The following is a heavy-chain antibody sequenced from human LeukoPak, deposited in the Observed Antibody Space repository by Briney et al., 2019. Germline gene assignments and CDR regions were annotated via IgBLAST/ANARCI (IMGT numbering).Heavy chain of an antibody. D-gene: IGHD2-15*01. CDR2: IYHSGRT. CDR1: GGPISSRQW. CDR3: ARHRGYCSYYYYMDV. J-gene: IGHJ6*03. Sequence: SETLSLTCAVSGGPISSRQWWSWLRQPPGKGLEWIGEIYHSGRTNYNPSLKSQVTISVDKSKNQFSLKLSSVTAADTAVYYCARHRGYCSYYYYMDVWGKGTTVTISS. V-gene: IGHV4-4*02.